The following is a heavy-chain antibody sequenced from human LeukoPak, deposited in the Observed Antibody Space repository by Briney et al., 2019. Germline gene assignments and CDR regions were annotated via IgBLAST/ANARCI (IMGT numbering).Heavy chain of an antibody. J-gene: IGHJ3*02. CDR3: AKAHYYDSSGSHYSAFDI. CDR1: GFTFSSYG. D-gene: IGHD3-22*01. V-gene: IGHV3-30*02. CDR2: IRYDGSNK. Sequence: GGSLRLSCAASGFTFSSYGMHWVRQAPGKGLEWVAFIRYDGSNKYYADSVKGRFTISRDNSKNTLYLQMNSLRAEDTAVYYCAKAHYYDSSGSHYSAFDIWGQGTMVTVSS.